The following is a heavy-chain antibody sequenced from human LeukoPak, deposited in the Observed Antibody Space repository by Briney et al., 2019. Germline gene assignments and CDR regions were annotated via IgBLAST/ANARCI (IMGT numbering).Heavy chain of an antibody. CDR3: AKRSSSSWTEYCQH. D-gene: IGHD6-13*01. CDR2: INPKNGDT. CDR1: GYTFTDYY. V-gene: IGHV1-2*02. J-gene: IGHJ1*01. Sequence: ASVKVSCKASGYTFTDYYIHWVRQAPGQGLEWMGWINPKNGDTNYAQKCRGRVAMTRDTSISTAYMELSRVRSDDTAVFYCAKRSSSSWTEYCQHWRQGTLVTVSS.